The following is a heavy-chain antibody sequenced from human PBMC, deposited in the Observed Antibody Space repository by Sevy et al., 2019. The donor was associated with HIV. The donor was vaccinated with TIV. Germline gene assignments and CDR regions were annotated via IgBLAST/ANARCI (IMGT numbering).Heavy chain of an antibody. V-gene: IGHV3-30-3*01. J-gene: IGHJ4*01. CDR1: GFAFSTHA. Sequence: LSLTCAASGFAFSTHAMHWVRQAPGKGLEWVAVISYEGTETFYAASVGGRFTISRDNSKNMLSLQINSLRPEDTAVYYCARDGGYSIKWYPLYWGHGTLVTISS. CDR2: ISYEGTET. CDR3: ARDGGYSIKWYPLY. D-gene: IGHD1-26*01.